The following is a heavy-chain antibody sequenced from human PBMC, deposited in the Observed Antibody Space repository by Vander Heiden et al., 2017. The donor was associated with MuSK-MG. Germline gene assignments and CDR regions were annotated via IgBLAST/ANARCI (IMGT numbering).Heavy chain of an antibody. J-gene: IGHJ5*02. CDR3: AREGYCSGGSCYEGFDP. D-gene: IGHD2-15*01. CDR1: GASVSSNRAA. Sequence: QVQLQQSGPGLVKPSQTLSLTCAISGASVSSNRAAWNWIRQSPSRGLEWLGRTYYRSKWYNDYAVSVKSRITINPDTSKNQFSLQLNSVTPEDTAVYYCAREGYCSGGSCYEGFDPWGQGTLVTVSS. V-gene: IGHV6-1*01. CDR2: TYYRSKWYN.